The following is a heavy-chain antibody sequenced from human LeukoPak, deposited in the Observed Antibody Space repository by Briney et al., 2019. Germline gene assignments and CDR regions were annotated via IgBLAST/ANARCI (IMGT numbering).Heavy chain of an antibody. V-gene: IGHV4-34*01. CDR2: INHSGST. CDR1: GGSFSGYY. Sequence: PSETLSLTCAVYGGSFSGYYWSWIRQPPGKGLEWIGEINHSGSTNYNPSLKSRVTILVDKSKNQFSLKLSSVTAADTAVYFRASQYGSGHYHFDYWGQGTLVFVSP. CDR3: ASQYGSGHYHFDY. J-gene: IGHJ4*02. D-gene: IGHD3-10*01.